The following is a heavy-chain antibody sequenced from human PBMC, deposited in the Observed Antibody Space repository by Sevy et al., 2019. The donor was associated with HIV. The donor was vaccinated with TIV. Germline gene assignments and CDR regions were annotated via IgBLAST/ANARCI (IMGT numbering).Heavy chain of an antibody. CDR3: ARDGAVTTKCPWFDP. CDR1: GYTFTSYG. D-gene: IGHD4-17*01. CDR2: ISAYNGNT. J-gene: IGHJ5*02. Sequence: ASVKVSCKASGYTFTSYGISWVRQAPGQGLEWMGWISAYNGNTNYAQKLQGRVTMTTDTSTSTAYMELRSLRSGDTAVYDYARDGAVTTKCPWFDPWGQGTLVTVSS. V-gene: IGHV1-18*01.